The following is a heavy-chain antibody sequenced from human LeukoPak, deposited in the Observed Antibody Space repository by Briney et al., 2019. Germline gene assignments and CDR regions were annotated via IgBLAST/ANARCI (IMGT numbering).Heavy chain of an antibody. D-gene: IGHD2-15*01. V-gene: IGHV3-30*07. CDR2: ISSGGTYE. CDR1: GFTFSNYA. CDR3: ARDSIASVNFDY. J-gene: IGHJ4*02. Sequence: GGSLRLSCAASGFTFSNYAMHWVRQAPGKGLEWVSLISSGGTYEYYADSVKGRFTISRDNSKNSLYLQMNSLRAEDTAVYCCARDSIASVNFDYWGQGTLVTVSS.